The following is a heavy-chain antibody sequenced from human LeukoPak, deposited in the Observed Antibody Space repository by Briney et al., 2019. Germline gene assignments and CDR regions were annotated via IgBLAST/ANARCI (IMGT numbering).Heavy chain of an antibody. J-gene: IGHJ6*03. CDR3: AKAASKRTDYGDYAFYYYMDV. V-gene: IGHV3-30*02. Sequence: GGSLRLSCAASGFTLSNYGMHWVRQAPGKRLDWVAFIHYDGSNKYYADSVKGRFTISRDDSKNTLYLQMNSLRAEDTAVYYCAKAASKRTDYGDYAFYYYMDVWGKGTTVTISS. CDR2: IHYDGSNK. D-gene: IGHD4-17*01. CDR1: GFTLSNYG.